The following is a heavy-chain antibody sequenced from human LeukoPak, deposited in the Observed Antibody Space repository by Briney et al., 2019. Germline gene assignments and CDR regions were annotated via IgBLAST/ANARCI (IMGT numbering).Heavy chain of an antibody. CDR1: GYTFTSYG. CDR2: ISAYNGNT. CDR3: ARVFRPSLTVFIIRGAFDI. V-gene: IGHV1-18*01. J-gene: IGHJ3*02. Sequence: ASVKVSCKASGYTFTSYGISWVRQAPGQGLEWMGWISAYNGNTNYAQKLQGRVTMTTDTSTSTAYMELRSLRSDDTAVYYCARVFRPSLTVFIIRGAFDIWGQGTMVTVSS. D-gene: IGHD3-3*01.